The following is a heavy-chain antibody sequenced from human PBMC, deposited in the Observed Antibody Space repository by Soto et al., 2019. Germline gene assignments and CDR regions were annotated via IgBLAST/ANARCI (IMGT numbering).Heavy chain of an antibody. D-gene: IGHD1-26*01. CDR1: GGSISSGGYY. CDR3: ARDSGMGGFRDYYYYYGMDV. J-gene: IGHJ6*02. CDR2: IYYSGST. V-gene: IGHV4-31*03. Sequence: SETLSLTCTVSGGSISSGGYYWSWIRQHPGKGLEWIGYIYYSGSTYYNPSLKSRVTISVDTSKNQFSLKLSSVTAADTAVYYCARDSGMGGFRDYYYYYGMDVWGQGTTVTVSS.